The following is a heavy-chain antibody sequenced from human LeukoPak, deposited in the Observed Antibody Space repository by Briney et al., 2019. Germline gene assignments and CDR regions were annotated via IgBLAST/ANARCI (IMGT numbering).Heavy chain of an antibody. CDR2: MSYDGSKI. CDR3: ARGESYRFDY. Sequence: GGSLRLSCAASGFTFSDYAMYWVRQAPGKGLEWVSVMSYDGSKIYYADSVKGRFTISRDNSKNTLYLQMGSLRAEDTAVYYCARGESYRFDYWGQGTLVTVFS. V-gene: IGHV3-30-3*01. J-gene: IGHJ4*02. CDR1: GFTFSDYA. D-gene: IGHD3-16*01.